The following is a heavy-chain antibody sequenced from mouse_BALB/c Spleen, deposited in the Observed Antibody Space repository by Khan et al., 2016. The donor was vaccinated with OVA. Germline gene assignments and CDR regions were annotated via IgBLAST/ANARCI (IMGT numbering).Heavy chain of an antibody. Sequence: VQLKQSGPGLVQPSQSLSITCTVSGFSLTSYGVHWVRQSPGKGLEWLGVIWSGGITDYNATFISRLSISKDISKSQVFFKMNSLQANDTAIYYCARKRNGYFDYWGQGTTLTVSS. CDR2: IWSGGIT. CDR3: ARKRNGYFDY. J-gene: IGHJ2*01. V-gene: IGHV2-2*02. D-gene: IGHD1-1*02. CDR1: GFSLTSYG.